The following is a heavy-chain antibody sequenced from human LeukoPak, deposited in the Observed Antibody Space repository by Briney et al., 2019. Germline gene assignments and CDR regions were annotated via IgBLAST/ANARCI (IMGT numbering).Heavy chain of an antibody. CDR1: GFTFSSYS. CDR3: ARERVDYSSSTMGYYYYYMDV. J-gene: IGHJ6*03. D-gene: IGHD6-6*01. CDR2: ISSSSSYI. Sequence: PGGSLRLSCAASGFTFSSYSMNWVRQAPGKGLEWVSSISSSSSYIYYADSVKGRFTISRDNAKNSLFLQMNSLRAEDTAVYYCARERVDYSSSTMGYYYYYMDVWGKGTTVTVSS. V-gene: IGHV3-21*01.